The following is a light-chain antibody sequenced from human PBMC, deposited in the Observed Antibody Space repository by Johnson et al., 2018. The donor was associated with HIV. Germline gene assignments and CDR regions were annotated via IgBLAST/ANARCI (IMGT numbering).Light chain of an antibody. CDR2: DNN. Sequence: QSVLTQPPSVSAAPGQKVTISCSGSSSNIGNNYVSWYQQLPGTAPKLLIYDNNKRPSGIPDRFSGSKSGTSATLGITGLQTGDAADYYCGTWDSSLSAGVVGAGTKGTVL. CDR1: SSNIGNNY. V-gene: IGLV1-51*01. CDR3: GTWDSSLSAGV. J-gene: IGLJ1*01.